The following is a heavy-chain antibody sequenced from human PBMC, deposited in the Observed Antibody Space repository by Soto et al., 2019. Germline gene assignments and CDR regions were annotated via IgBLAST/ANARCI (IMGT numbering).Heavy chain of an antibody. J-gene: IGHJ5*02. Sequence: PGGSLRLSCAASGFTFTSYLMSWVRQAPGKGLEWISSTSGSGFKKYYADSVKGRFTISRDNSKSTVYLELNNLSAEDTAVYHCAKNQGVELVPLATVDWFDPWGQGSVVTVSS. CDR3: AKNQGVELVPLATVDWFDP. V-gene: IGHV3-23*01. D-gene: IGHD1-26*01. CDR1: GFTFTSYL. CDR2: TSGSGFKK.